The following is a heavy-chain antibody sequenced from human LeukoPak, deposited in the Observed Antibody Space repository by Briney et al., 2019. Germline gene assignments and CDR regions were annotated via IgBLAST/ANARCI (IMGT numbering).Heavy chain of an antibody. D-gene: IGHD2-2*01. CDR3: AKDLSVVVPAADFDY. CDR1: GFTFSSYG. J-gene: IGHJ4*02. CDR2: IRYDGSNK. V-gene: IGHV3-30*02. Sequence: PGGSLRLSCAASGFTFSSYGMHWVRQAPGKGLEWVAFIRYDGSNKYYADSVKGRFTISRDNSKNTLYLQMNSLRAEDTAVYYCAKDLSVVVPAADFDYWGQGTLVTVSS.